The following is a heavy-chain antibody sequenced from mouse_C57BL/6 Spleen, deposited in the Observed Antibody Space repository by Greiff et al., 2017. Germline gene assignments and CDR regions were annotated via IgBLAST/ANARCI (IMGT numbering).Heavy chain of an antibody. CDR3: ARQVYCGLVLDY. Sequence: EVHLVESGGGLVKPGGSLKLSCAASGFTFSSYTMSWVRQTPEKRLEWVATISGGGGNTYYPDSVKGRFTISRDNAKNTLDLQMSSLRSEDTALYYCARQVYCGLVLDYWGQGTTLTVSS. V-gene: IGHV5-9*01. J-gene: IGHJ2*01. D-gene: IGHD1-1*01. CDR2: ISGGGGNT. CDR1: GFTFSSYT.